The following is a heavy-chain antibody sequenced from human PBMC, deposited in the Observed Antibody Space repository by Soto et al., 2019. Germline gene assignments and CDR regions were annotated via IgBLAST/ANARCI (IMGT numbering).Heavy chain of an antibody. Sequence: EVQLVESGGGLVQPGGSLRLSCATSGFTFSDHYLEWVRQAPGKGLEWVDRSRNRAQSYTTEYAASVKGRFTISRDDSKNSLYLQVNSLTTDDTAVYYCVLWVRGVINYWGQGTLVTVSS. CDR1: GFTFSDHY. CDR3: VLWVRGVINY. CDR2: SRNRAQSYTT. V-gene: IGHV3-72*01. J-gene: IGHJ4*02. D-gene: IGHD3-10*01.